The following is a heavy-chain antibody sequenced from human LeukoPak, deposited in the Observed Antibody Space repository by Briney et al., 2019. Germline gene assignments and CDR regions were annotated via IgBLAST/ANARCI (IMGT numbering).Heavy chain of an antibody. CDR3: ARDLHCSGGSCYFLGFDY. D-gene: IGHD2-15*01. Sequence: PSETLSLTCTVSGGSISSGGYYWSWIRQHPGKSLEWIGYIYYSGSTYYNPSLKSRVTISVDTSKNQFSLKLSSVTAADTAVYYCARDLHCSGGSCYFLGFDYWGQGTLVTVSS. CDR2: IYYSGST. V-gene: IGHV4-31*03. J-gene: IGHJ4*02. CDR1: GGSISSGGYY.